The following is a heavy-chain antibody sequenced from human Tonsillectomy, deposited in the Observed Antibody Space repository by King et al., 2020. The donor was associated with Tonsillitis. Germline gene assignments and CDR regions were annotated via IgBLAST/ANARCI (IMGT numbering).Heavy chain of an antibody. CDR3: ARDASAITMVRGIITGTEY. CDR2: INAKSGGT. D-gene: IGHD3-10*01. CDR1: GYTFSGYY. V-gene: IGHV1-2*02. Sequence: VQLVESGGEVKKAGASVKVSCKASGYTFSGYYMHWVRQAPGQGLEWVGWINAKSGGTHYARKFQGRITMTRDTSINTAYMELSRLRSDDTAVYYCARDASAITMVRGIITGTEYWGQGTLVTVSS. J-gene: IGHJ4*02.